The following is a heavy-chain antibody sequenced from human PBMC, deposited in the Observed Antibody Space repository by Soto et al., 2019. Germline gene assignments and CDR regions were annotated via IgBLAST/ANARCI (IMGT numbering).Heavy chain of an antibody. CDR2: IFSSGST. CDR3: ARDQGVVVTADNWFDA. D-gene: IGHD2-21*02. J-gene: IGHJ5*02. V-gene: IGHV4-4*07. CDR1: GGPITDYS. Sequence: SETLSLTCTVSGGPITDYSWVWIRQPAGKGLEWIGRIFSSGSTNYNPSLKGRITMSLDTSKNQFSLKLNSATATDTAVYFCARDQGVVVTADNWFDAWGQGILVTVS.